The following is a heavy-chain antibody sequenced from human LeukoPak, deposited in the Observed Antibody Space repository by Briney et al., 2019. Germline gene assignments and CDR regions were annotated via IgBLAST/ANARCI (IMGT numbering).Heavy chain of an antibody. CDR3: AKRDCSGGSCYGGNWFDP. J-gene: IGHJ5*02. D-gene: IGHD2-15*01. Sequence: GGSLRLSCAASGFTFSSYSMHWVRQAPGKGLERVAFIRNDGSNKYYADSVKGRFTISRDNSKNTLYLKMNSLRAEDTAVYYCAKRDCSGGSCYGGNWFDPWGQGTLVTVSS. V-gene: IGHV3-30*02. CDR2: IRNDGSNK. CDR1: GFTFSSYS.